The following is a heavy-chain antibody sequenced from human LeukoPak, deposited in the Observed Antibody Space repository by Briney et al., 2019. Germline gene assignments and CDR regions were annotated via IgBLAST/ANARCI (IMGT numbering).Heavy chain of an antibody. D-gene: IGHD2-2*02. Sequence: ASVKVSCKTSGYTFTGYYMHWVRQAPGQGLEWMGWINPNSGGTNYAQKFQGRVTMTRDTSISTAYMELSRLRSDDTVVYYCARRRTAAAILDHWFDPWGQGTLVTVSS. CDR3: ARRRTAAAILDHWFDP. CDR2: INPNSGGT. J-gene: IGHJ5*02. CDR1: GYTFTGYY. V-gene: IGHV1-2*02.